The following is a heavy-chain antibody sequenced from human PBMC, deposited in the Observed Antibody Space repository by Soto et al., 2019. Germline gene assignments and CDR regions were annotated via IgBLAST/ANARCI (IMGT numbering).Heavy chain of an antibody. Sequence: QVQLVESGGGVVQPGRSLRLSCAASGFTFSSYGMHWVRQAPGKGLEWVAVISYDGSNKFYGDSVKGRFTISRDNSRNTLYLQMNSLRPEDTAVYHCAKDRRQLWEKAYGMDVWGQGTTVTVSS. D-gene: IGHD5-18*01. V-gene: IGHV3-30*18. CDR2: ISYDGSNK. J-gene: IGHJ6*02. CDR1: GFTFSSYG. CDR3: AKDRRQLWEKAYGMDV.